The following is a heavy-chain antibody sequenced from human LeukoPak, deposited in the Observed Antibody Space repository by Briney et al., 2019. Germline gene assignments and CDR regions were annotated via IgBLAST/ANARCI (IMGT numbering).Heavy chain of an antibody. CDR2: IKQDGSEK. CDR1: RFTFSSYW. D-gene: IGHD2-15*01. Sequence: GGSLRLSCAASRFTFSSYWMSWVRQAPGKGLEWVANIKQDGSEKYYVDFVKGRFTISRDNAKNSLYLQTNRLRAEDTAVYYCARDAPPYCSGGSCYSRYWGQGALVTVSS. J-gene: IGHJ4*02. V-gene: IGHV3-7*01. CDR3: ARDAPPYCSGGSCYSRY.